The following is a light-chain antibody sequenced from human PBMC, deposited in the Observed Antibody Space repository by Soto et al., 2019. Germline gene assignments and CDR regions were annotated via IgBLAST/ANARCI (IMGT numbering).Light chain of an antibody. CDR3: QQLNSYPLT. Sequence: DMQMTQSPSSLSASVGDRVSITCRSSQNISNYLHWYQQRPGKAPKLLIYAASTLQSGVPSRFSGSGSGTDFTLTISSLQPEDFATYYCQQLNSYPLTFGQGTRLEIK. CDR1: QNISNY. V-gene: IGKV1-9*01. CDR2: AAS. J-gene: IGKJ5*01.